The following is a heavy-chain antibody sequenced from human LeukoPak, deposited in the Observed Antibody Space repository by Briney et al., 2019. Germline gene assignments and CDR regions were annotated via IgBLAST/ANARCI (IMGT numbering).Heavy chain of an antibody. J-gene: IGHJ6*02. Sequence: SETLSLTCTVSGGSISSGGYYWSWIRQHPGKGLEWIGYIYYSGSTYYNPSLKSRVTISVDTSKNQFSLKLSSVTAADTAVYYCARDWLYSMDVWGQGTTVTVSS. CDR1: GGSISSGGYY. CDR2: IYYSGST. V-gene: IGHV4-31*03. D-gene: IGHD5-12*01. CDR3: ARDWLYSMDV.